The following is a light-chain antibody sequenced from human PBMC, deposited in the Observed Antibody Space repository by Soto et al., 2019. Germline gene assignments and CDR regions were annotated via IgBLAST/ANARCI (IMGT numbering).Light chain of an antibody. CDR3: MQALQAPYT. CDR1: QSLLHSNGYNY. J-gene: IGKJ2*01. V-gene: IGKV2-28*01. CDR2: LGY. Sequence: DLVMTQSPLSLPVTPGEPASISCRSSQSLLHSNGYNYLDWYLQKPGQSPQLLIFLGYNRASGVPDRFSGSGSGTDFTLKISRVEAEDVGVYYCMQALQAPYTFGLGTKLEIK.